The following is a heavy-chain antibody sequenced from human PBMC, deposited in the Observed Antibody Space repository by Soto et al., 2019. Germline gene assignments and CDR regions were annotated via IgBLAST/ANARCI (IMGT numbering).Heavy chain of an antibody. J-gene: IGHJ5*02. D-gene: IGHD2-15*01. CDR1: GGSISSGGYY. V-gene: IGHV4-31*03. CDR2: IYHSGTT. Sequence: QVQLQESGPGLVKPSPTLSLTCTVSGGSISSGGYYWSWIRQHPGEGLEWIGYIYHSGTTYYNPSLKSRGTLSVDTSKNQFSLKMTSVAAADTAVYYCARVRGARLLGWFDPWGQGTLVTVSS. CDR3: ARVRGARLLGWFDP.